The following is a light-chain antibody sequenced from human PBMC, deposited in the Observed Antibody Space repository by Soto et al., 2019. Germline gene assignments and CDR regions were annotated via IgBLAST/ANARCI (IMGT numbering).Light chain of an antibody. CDR3: QQLFDSPIT. J-gene: IGKJ5*01. V-gene: IGKV1-39*01. CDR1: QIISSS. Sequence: DIQMTQSPSSLSASIVDRFTITCLASQIISSSLDWYQVKPGKAPKVLIYAASTLESGVPSRFSATVSGTEFSLTITSLQPEDFATYYCQQLFDSPITFGQGTRLEIK. CDR2: AAS.